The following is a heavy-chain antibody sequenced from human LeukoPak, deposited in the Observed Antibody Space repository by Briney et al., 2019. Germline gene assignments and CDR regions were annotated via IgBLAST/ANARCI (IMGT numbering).Heavy chain of an antibody. J-gene: IGHJ4*02. CDR2: IWYDGSNK. V-gene: IGHV3-33*01. CDR3: ARDGYGSVGVVIMNY. Sequence: GGSLRLSCAASGCTFSSYGMHWVRQAPGKGLEWVAVIWYDGSNKYYADSVKGRFTISRDNSKNTLYLQMNSLRAEDTAIYYCARDGYGSVGVVIMNYWGQGTLVTVSS. D-gene: IGHD3-3*01. CDR1: GCTFSSYG.